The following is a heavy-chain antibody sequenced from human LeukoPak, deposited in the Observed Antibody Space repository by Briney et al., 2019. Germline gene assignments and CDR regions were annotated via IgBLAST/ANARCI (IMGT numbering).Heavy chain of an antibody. D-gene: IGHD3-10*01. J-gene: IGHJ6*03. Sequence: SETLSLTCAVYGGSFSDYYWSWIRQPPGKRLEWIGEINHSGSTNYSTSLKSRVTISVDTSKNQFSLKLSSVTAADTAVYYCARETMVRGVLYYYYMDVWRKGSTVTVSS. V-gene: IGHV4-34*01. CDR2: INHSGST. CDR1: GGSFSDYY. CDR3: ARETMVRGVLYYYYMDV.